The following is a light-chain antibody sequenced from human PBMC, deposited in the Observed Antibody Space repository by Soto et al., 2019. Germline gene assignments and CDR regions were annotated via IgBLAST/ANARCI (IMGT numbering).Light chain of an antibody. CDR3: ATWDSGLSGVV. V-gene: IGLV1-51*01. J-gene: IGLJ2*01. CDR1: SSNIGNNH. Sequence: QSVLTQPPSVSAAPGQKVTISCSGSSSNIGNNHVSWYQQLPGTAPKVLIRDPNIRLSGIPDRFSGSKSGTSATLGISGLQTGDEADYYCATWDSGLSGVVFGGGTKVTVL. CDR2: DPN.